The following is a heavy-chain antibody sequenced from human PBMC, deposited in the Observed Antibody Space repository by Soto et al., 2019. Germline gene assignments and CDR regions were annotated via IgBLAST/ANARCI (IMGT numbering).Heavy chain of an antibody. CDR1: GDSVSSNSAA. Sequence: SQTLSLTCAISGDSVSSNSAAWNWIRQSPSRGLEWLGRTYYRSKWYNDYAVSVKSRITINPDTSKNQFSLQLNSVTPEDTAVYYCARLATIPTHYYYYYGMGVWGQGTTVTVSS. CDR3: ARLATIPTHYYYYYGMGV. V-gene: IGHV6-1*01. CDR2: TYYRSKWYN. D-gene: IGHD5-12*01. J-gene: IGHJ6*02.